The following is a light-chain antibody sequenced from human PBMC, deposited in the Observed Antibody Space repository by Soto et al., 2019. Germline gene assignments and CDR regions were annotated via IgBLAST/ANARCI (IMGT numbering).Light chain of an antibody. Sequence: DIQMTQSPSSLSASVGDRVTITCRASQNIVNYLYWYQRKPGKAPKLLIYGASSLQRGLPSRFRGSGSGTDFTLTISTLQPEDFATCYCQQSYSVPLTFGGGTKGEIK. CDR2: GAS. CDR3: QQSYSVPLT. J-gene: IGKJ4*01. CDR1: QNIVNY. V-gene: IGKV1-39*01.